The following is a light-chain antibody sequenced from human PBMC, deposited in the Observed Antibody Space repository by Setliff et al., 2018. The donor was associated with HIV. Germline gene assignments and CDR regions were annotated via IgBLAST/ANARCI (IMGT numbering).Light chain of an antibody. V-gene: IGLV1-40*01. J-gene: IGLJ1*01. CDR3: QSYDSGLGV. Sequence: QSVLTQPPSVSGAPGQRVTISCIGTSSNIGAGYDVHWYQRLPGTAPKLLIYDNTNRPSGVPDRFSGSNSGTSASLAITGLQAEDGADYYFQSYDSGLGVFGTGTKVTVL. CDR2: DNT. CDR1: SSNIGAGYD.